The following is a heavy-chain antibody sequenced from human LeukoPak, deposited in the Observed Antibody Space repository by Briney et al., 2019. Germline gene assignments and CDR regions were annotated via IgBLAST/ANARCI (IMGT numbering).Heavy chain of an antibody. V-gene: IGHV3-21*01. D-gene: IGHD3-10*01. CDR1: GFTFSSYS. J-gene: IGHJ4*02. Sequence: PGGSLRLSCAASGFTFSSYSMNWVRQAPGKGLEWVSSISSSSGYIYYADSVKGRFTISRDNAKNSLYLQMNSLRAEDTAVYYCAREYDSGSYYNFGYWGQGTLVTVSS. CDR2: ISSSSGYI. CDR3: AREYDSGSYYNFGY.